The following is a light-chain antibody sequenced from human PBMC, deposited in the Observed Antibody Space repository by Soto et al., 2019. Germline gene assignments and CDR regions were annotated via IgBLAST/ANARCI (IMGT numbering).Light chain of an antibody. V-gene: IGKV1-5*01. CDR2: DAS. J-gene: IGKJ3*01. CDR3: LQYDTYPYS. Sequence: DIRMTQSPSTLSASVGDRVTITCRASQSISSWLAWYQQRPGKAPTLLIYDASNLRSGVPSRFSGSRSGTEFTLTISSLQPDDLATYDCLQYDTYPYSFGPGTKVDIK. CDR1: QSISSW.